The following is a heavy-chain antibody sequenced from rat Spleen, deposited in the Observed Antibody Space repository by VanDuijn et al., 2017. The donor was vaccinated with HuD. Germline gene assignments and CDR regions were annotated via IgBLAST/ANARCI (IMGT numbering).Heavy chain of an antibody. J-gene: IGHJ3*01. CDR2: FSPSDGDS. V-gene: IGHV5-19*01. CDR3: SRGQEITAVSNWFAY. CDR1: GFTFSSYG. Sequence: EVQLVESGGGLVQPGRSLELSCAASGFTFSSYGMHWIRQAPTKGLEWVASFSPSDGDSFYRDSVKGRFTISRDNAKSTLYLQMDSLKSEDTATYFCSRGQEITAVSNWFAYWGQGTLVTVSS. D-gene: IGHD1-1*01.